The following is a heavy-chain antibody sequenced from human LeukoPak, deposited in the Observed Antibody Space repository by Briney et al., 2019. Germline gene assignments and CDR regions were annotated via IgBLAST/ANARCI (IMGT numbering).Heavy chain of an antibody. CDR3: ARGDYDFWSKYGMDV. D-gene: IGHD3-3*01. V-gene: IGHV3-30*01. CDR2: SYDGSNK. J-gene: IGHJ6*02. Sequence: SYDGSNKYYADSVKGRFTISRDNSKNTLYLQMNSLRAEDTAVYYCARGDYDFWSKYGMDVWGQGTTVTVSS.